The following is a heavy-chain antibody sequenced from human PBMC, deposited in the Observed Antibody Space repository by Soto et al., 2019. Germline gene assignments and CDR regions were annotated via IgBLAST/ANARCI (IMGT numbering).Heavy chain of an antibody. Sequence: PGGSLRLSCAASGLTVSSNYMGWVRQAPGTGLEWVSLIYGGDDTYYADSVKGRFTISRDNSKNTLYLQMNSLRVEDTAVYYCARRGYEYESSGYYPLFEYWGQGILVTVSS. V-gene: IGHV3-53*01. CDR3: ARRGYEYESSGYYPLFEY. CDR1: GLTVSSNY. J-gene: IGHJ4*02. D-gene: IGHD3-22*01. CDR2: IYGGDDT.